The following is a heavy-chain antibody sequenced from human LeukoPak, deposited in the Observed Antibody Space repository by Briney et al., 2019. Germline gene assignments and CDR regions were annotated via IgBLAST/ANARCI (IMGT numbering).Heavy chain of an antibody. Sequence: HPGGSLRLSCAASGFTFRTYSMNWVRQAPGKGLEWVSYISTSSSTIYYADSVKGRFTISRDNAENSLYLQMNSLRVEDTAVYYCARDYTRDVYNIWGQGTLVTVSS. CDR2: ISTSSSTI. CDR3: ARDYTRDVYNI. J-gene: IGHJ4*02. D-gene: IGHD3-9*01. CDR1: GFTFRTYS. V-gene: IGHV3-48*01.